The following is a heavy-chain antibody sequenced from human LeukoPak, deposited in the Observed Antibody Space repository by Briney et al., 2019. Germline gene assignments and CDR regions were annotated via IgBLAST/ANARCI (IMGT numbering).Heavy chain of an antibody. CDR2: IEPDGSGK. CDR3: GTSWGRQQRDF. Sequence: AGGSLRLPCAGSGFSFRDYWMSWVRQAPGKAREWEADIEPDGSGKTYVDSVKGQFTISRDNAQQSRYLQMDTLTAEDTAVYYCGTSWGRQQRDFWGQGTLVTVSS. D-gene: IGHD7-27*01. J-gene: IGHJ4*02. V-gene: IGHV3-7*01. CDR1: GFSFRDYW.